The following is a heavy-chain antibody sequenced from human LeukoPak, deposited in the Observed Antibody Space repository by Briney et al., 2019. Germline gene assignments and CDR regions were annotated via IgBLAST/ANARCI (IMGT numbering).Heavy chain of an antibody. D-gene: IGHD1-1*01. CDR1: GGSFSSYY. V-gene: IGHV4-59*01. CDR3: ARGERLGLDY. J-gene: IGHJ4*02. Sequence: PWETLSLTCTVSGGSFSSYYWSWLRQSPGKGLERIGYIYYSRSTNYNPSLKSRVTISVDTSENQFSLKLNSVTAADTAVYHCARGERLGLDYWGQGTLVTVSS. CDR2: IYYSRST.